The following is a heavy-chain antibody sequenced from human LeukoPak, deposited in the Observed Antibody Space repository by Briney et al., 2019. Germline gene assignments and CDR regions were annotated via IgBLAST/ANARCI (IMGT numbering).Heavy chain of an antibody. CDR3: ARDRDDYNHLPHAFDI. CDR1: GGSITSNSYF. J-gene: IGHJ3*02. CDR2: IYLSGRT. Sequence: ASETLSLTCTVSGGSITSNSYFWSWIRQPARKGLEWIRRIYLSGRTHYNPSLNSRVTMSIDTSKNQFSLKLSAATAADTAIYYCARDRDDYNHLPHAFDIWGQGTMVTVSS. D-gene: IGHD5-24*01. V-gene: IGHV4-61*02.